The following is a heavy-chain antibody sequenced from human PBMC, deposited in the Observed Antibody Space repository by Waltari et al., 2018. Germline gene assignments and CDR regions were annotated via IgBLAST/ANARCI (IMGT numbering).Heavy chain of an antibody. CDR3: AREAGSGIDWYHDY. CDR2: ISDSGTT. D-gene: IGHD3-9*01. V-gene: IGHV4-38-2*02. J-gene: IGHJ4*02. Sequence: QMQESCPGLVKPSETLSLMCSVSDFSIRSGFYWGWLRQSPGKGLEWIGSISDSGTTSYNPSLQSRVTISIDTSKNQFSLKLGSVTAADTAVFYCAREAGSGIDWYHDYWGQGILVTVSS. CDR1: DFSIRSGFY.